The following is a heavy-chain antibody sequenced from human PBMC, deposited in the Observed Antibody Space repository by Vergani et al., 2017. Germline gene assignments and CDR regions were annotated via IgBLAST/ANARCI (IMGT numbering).Heavy chain of an antibody. V-gene: IGHV1-18*01. D-gene: IGHD3-10*01. CDR2: ISAYNGNT. Sequence: QVQLVQSGAEVKKPGASVKVSCKASGYTFTNCGLSWVRQAPGQGLEWMGWISAYNGNTNYAQKFQGRVTMTTDTPTSTAYMLLRSLRSDDTAVYYCARDRRSYVSGSYWYFDLWGRGTLVTVSS. J-gene: IGHJ2*01. CDR1: GYTFTNCG. CDR3: ARDRRSYVSGSYWYFDL.